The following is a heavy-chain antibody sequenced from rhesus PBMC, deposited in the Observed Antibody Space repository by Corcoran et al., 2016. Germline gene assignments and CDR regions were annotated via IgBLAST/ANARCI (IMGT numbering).Heavy chain of an antibody. CDR3: ARRNVWNNGIVDY. Sequence: QVTLKESGPALVKPTQTLTLTCTFSGFSLSTRGLSINWIRQPPGKALEWLAGIYWNDEKAYTTSLNRRLPISQHTSKNQVVLTMANLDPVDTATFYCARRNVWNNGIVDYWGQGVLVTVSS. V-gene: IGHV2S1*01. CDR2: IYWNDEK. J-gene: IGHJ4*01. CDR1: GFSLSTRGLS. D-gene: IGHD1-20*01.